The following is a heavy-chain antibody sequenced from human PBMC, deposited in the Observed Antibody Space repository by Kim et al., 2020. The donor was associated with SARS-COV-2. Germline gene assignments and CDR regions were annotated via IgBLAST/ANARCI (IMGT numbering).Heavy chain of an antibody. CDR2: IRSKANSFTT. Sequence: GGSLRLSCAASGFTFSDYYMDWVRQAPGKGLEWIGRIRSKANSFTTEYAASVKGRFTISRDDSKNSLYLQMNSLKTEDTAVYYCARDKSGVGDVWGQGTTVNVSS. J-gene: IGHJ6*02. CDR3: ARDKSGVGDV. CDR1: GFTFSDYY. V-gene: IGHV3-72*01. D-gene: IGHD3-3*01.